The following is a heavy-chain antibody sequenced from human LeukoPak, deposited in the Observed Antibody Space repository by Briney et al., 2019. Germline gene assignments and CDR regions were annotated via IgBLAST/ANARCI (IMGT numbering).Heavy chain of an antibody. J-gene: IGHJ4*02. D-gene: IGHD5-18*01. CDR3: ARVSGYSYEFDF. CDR2: INPNSGGT. CDR1: GYTFTGYY. V-gene: IGHV1-2*02. Sequence: VASVKVSCKASGYTFTGYYMHWVRQAPGQGLEWMGWINPNSGGTNYAQKFQGSITMTRDTSISTAYMELSRLRSDDTAVYYCARVSGYSYEFDFWGQGTLVTVSS.